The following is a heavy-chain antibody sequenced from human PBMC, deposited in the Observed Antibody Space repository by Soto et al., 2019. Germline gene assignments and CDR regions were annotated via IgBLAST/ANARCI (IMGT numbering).Heavy chain of an antibody. Sequence: QVPLVQSGGEVKKPGASVKVSCKTSGYTFTTYGISWVRQAPGQGLEWVRWISAYSGKTHYAQKLQGKVTMTTDTTTNTAYLELRILRSDDTAVYYCARDPYLGDHEYWGQGTLVTVSS. D-gene: IGHD3-16*01. CDR3: ARDPYLGDHEY. V-gene: IGHV1-18*01. J-gene: IGHJ4*02. CDR1: GYTFTTYG. CDR2: ISAYSGKT.